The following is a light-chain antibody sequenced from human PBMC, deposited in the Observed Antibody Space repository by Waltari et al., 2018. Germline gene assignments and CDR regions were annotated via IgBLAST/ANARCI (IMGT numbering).Light chain of an antibody. CDR1: QSVSSW. J-gene: IGKJ1*01. V-gene: IGKV1-5*03. Sequence: DIQMTQSPSTLYASIGDRVPITCRASQSVSSWLAWYQQKPGKAPKLLIYKASSLESGVPSRFSGSGSGTEFTLTISSLQPDDFATYYCQQCNSYPWTFGQGTKVEIK. CDR3: QQCNSYPWT. CDR2: KAS.